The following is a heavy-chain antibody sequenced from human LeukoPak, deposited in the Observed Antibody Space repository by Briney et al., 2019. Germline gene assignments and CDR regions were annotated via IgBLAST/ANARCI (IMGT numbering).Heavy chain of an antibody. CDR2: ISSGSGGTT. V-gene: IGHV3-23*01. CDR3: AKGGQSSGRFDP. CDR1: GFTFSSYA. Sequence: GGSLRLSCAASGFTFSSYAMSWVRQAPGKGLEWASVISSGSGGTTFYADSAKGRFTISRDNSKNTLYMQMNSLRAEDTAVYYCAKGGQSSGRFDPWGQGTLVTVSS. D-gene: IGHD2-15*01. J-gene: IGHJ5*02.